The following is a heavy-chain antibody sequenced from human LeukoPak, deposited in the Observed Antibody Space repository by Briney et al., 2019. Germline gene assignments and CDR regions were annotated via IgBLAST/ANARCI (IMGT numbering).Heavy chain of an antibody. CDR3: ARDRDCSSTSCHMTWFDP. J-gene: IGHJ5*02. CDR2: IIPILGIA. V-gene: IGHV1-69*04. Sequence: GASVKVSCKASGGTFSSYTISWVRQAPGQGLEWMGRIIPILGIANYAQKFQGRVTITADKSTSTAYMELSSLRSEDTAVYYCARDRDCSSTSCHMTWFDPWGREPWSPSPQ. D-gene: IGHD2-2*01. CDR1: GGTFSSYT.